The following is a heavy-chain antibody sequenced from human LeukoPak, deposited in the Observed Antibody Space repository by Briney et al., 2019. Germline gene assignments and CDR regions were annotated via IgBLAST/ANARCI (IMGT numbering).Heavy chain of an antibody. CDR2: ISWNSGSI. Sequence: GGSLRLSCAASGFTFDDYAMHWVRQAPGKGLEWVSGISWNSGSIGYADSVKGRFTSSRDNAKNSLYLQMNSLRAEDTALYYCAKDMAYDGSAQGAFDIWGQGTMVTVSS. CDR3: AKDMAYDGSAQGAFDI. J-gene: IGHJ3*02. CDR1: GFTFDDYA. V-gene: IGHV3-9*01. D-gene: IGHD3-22*01.